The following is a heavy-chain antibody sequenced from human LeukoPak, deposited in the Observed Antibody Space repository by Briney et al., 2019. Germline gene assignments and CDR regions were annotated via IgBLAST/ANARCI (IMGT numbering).Heavy chain of an antibody. V-gene: IGHV1-2*04. Sequence: ASVKVSCKASGYTFTGYYMHWVRQAPGQGLEWMGWINPNSGGTNYAQKFQGWVTMTRDTSISTAYMELSRLRSDDTAVYYCARDQVTDFWSWGWFDPWGQGTLVTVSS. D-gene: IGHD3-3*01. CDR1: GYTFTGYY. J-gene: IGHJ5*02. CDR3: ARDQVTDFWSWGWFDP. CDR2: INPNSGGT.